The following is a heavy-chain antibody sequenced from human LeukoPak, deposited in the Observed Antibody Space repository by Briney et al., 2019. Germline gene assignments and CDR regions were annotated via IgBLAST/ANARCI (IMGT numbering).Heavy chain of an antibody. CDR1: GFTFSSYA. CDR3: ARVGGSLKFYSDY. J-gene: IGHJ4*02. CDR2: ISYDGSNK. D-gene: IGHD6-13*01. Sequence: PGGSLRLSCAASGFTFSSYAMHWVRQAPGKGLEWVAVISYDGSNKYYADSVRGRFTISRDNSKNTLYLQMNSLRAEDTAVYYCARVGGSLKFYSDYWGQGTLVTVSS. V-gene: IGHV3-30*04.